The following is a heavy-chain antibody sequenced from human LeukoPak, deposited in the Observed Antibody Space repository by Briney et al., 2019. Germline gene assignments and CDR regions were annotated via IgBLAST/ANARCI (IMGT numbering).Heavy chain of an antibody. CDR3: ARAAYSGSYHSDY. V-gene: IGHV4-61*01. D-gene: IGHD1-26*01. CDR2: IYYSGST. J-gene: IGHJ4*02. Sequence: KSSETLSLTCTVSGGSVGSGSYYWSWIRQPPGKGLEWIGYIYYSGSTNYNPSLKSRVTISVDTSKNQFSLKLSSVTAADTAVYYCARAAYSGSYHSDYWGQGTLVTVSS. CDR1: GGSVGSGSYY.